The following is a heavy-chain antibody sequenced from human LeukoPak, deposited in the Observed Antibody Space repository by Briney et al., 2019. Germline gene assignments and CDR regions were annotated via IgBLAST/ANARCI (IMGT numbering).Heavy chain of an antibody. D-gene: IGHD2-2*01. V-gene: IGHV3-11*04. J-gene: IGHJ4*02. CDR1: GFTFSAHY. CDR3: ARGDYSSTSCYYFDY. Sequence: GGSLRLSCAASGFTFSAHYMSWIRQAPGKGLEWVSYISSSGTTIYYADSVKGRFTISRDNAKNSLYLQMNSLRTEDTAVYYCARGDYSSTSCYYFDYWGQGTLVTVSS. CDR2: ISSSGTTI.